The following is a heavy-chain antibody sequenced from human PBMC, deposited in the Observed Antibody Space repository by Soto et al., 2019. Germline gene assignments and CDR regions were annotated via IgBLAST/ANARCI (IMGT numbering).Heavy chain of an antibody. J-gene: IGHJ4*02. V-gene: IGHV3-15*01. D-gene: IGHD2-15*01. CDR2: IWYDGGTT. CDR1: GFTFSSYG. CDR3: TTEGRSVRGTY. Sequence: WASLRLSCAASGFTFSSYGMNWVRQAPGKGLEWVAVIWYDGGTTDYAAPVKGRFTISRDDSKNTLYLQMNSLKTEDTAVYYCTTEGRSVRGTYWGQGTLVTVPS.